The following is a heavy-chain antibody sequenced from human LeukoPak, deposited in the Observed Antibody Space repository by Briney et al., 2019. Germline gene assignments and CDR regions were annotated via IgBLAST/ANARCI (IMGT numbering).Heavy chain of an antibody. J-gene: IGHJ3*02. CDR1: GXSISSGGYY. D-gene: IGHD6-13*01. V-gene: IGHV4-31*03. Sequence: SQTLSLTCTVSGXSISSGGYYWSWIRQHPGKGLEFISYMYSSGSTYYNPSLKSRITISLDTSKTQFSLKLSSVTAADTAVYYCARTKPLAAAGGAFDIWGQGTMVTVSS. CDR3: ARTKPLAAAGGAFDI. CDR2: MYSSGST.